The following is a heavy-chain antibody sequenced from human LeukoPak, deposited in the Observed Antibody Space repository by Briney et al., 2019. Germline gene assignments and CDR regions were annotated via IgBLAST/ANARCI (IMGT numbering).Heavy chain of an antibody. Sequence: SVKVSCKASGGTFSSYAISWVRQAPGQGLEWMGRIIPIFGTANYPQKFQGRVTITTDESTSTAYMELSSLRSEDTAVYYRARGVRGAKGSSWYGNWFDPWGQGTLVTVSS. D-gene: IGHD6-13*01. CDR1: GGTFSSYA. V-gene: IGHV1-69*05. CDR3: ARGVRGAKGSSWYGNWFDP. CDR2: IIPIFGTA. J-gene: IGHJ5*02.